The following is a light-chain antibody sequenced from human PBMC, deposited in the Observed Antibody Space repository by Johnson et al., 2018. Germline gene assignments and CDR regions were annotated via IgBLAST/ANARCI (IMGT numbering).Light chain of an antibody. CDR3: GTWDSSLSAGNV. Sequence: QSVLTQPPLVSAAPGQKVTISCSGSSSNIGNNYVSWYQQLPGTAPKLLIYENNKRPSGIPDRFSGSKSGTSATLGITGLQTGDAADYYCGTWDSSLSAGNVFGTGTKVTVL. V-gene: IGLV1-51*02. CDR1: SSNIGNNY. J-gene: IGLJ1*01. CDR2: ENN.